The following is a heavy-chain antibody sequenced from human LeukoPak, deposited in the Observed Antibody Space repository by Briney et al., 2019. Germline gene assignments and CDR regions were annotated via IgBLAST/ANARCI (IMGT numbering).Heavy chain of an antibody. D-gene: IGHD3-10*01. Sequence: GALRLSCAASGFTFSTYSIHWVRQAPGKGLEWVSSISSSSSYIYYADSVKGRFTISRDNAKNSLYLQMNSLRAEDTAVYYCAISLTSGSYYRFDYWGQGTLVTVSS. V-gene: IGHV3-21*01. CDR2: ISSSSSYI. CDR1: GFTFSTYS. J-gene: IGHJ4*02. CDR3: AISLTSGSYYRFDY.